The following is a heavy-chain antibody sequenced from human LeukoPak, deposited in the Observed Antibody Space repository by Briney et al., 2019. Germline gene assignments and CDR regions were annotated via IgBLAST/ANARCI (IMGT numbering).Heavy chain of an antibody. Sequence: GGSLRLPCAACGLPYSSYGMLWVRQAPGKGLEGVSAISGSGGSTYYADSVKGRFTISRDNAKNSLYLQMNSLRAEDTAVYYCARDLKYHFDYWGQGTLVTVSS. CDR2: ISGSGGST. V-gene: IGHV3-23*01. CDR3: ARDLKYHFDY. J-gene: IGHJ4*02. D-gene: IGHD2-2*02. CDR1: GLPYSSYG.